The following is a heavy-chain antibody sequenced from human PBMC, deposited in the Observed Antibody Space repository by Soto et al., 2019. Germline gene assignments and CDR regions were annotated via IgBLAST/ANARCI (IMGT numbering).Heavy chain of an antibody. CDR1: GGSISSGDDY. Sequence: PSETLSLTCTVSGGSISSGDDYWNWIRQPPGKGLEWIGYIFYSGTTSYNPSLKSRITISVDTSKNQFSLKLSSVTAADTAVYYCAKGGDWFGPWGQGTLVTV. CDR2: IFYSGTT. V-gene: IGHV4-30-4*01. J-gene: IGHJ5*02. CDR3: AKGGDWFGP.